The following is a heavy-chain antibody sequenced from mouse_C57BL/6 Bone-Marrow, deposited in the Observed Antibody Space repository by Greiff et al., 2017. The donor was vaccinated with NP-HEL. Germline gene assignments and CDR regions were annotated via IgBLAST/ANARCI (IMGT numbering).Heavy chain of an antibody. V-gene: IGHV1-81*01. Sequence: QVQLQQSGAELARPGASVKLSCKASGYTFTSYGISWVKQRTGQGLEWIGEIYPRSGNTYYNEKFKGKATLTADKSSSTAYMELRSLISEDSAVYFCARSGGSSYDWYFDVWGTGTTVTVSS. CDR2: IYPRSGNT. D-gene: IGHD1-1*01. J-gene: IGHJ1*03. CDR1: GYTFTSYG. CDR3: ARSGGSSYDWYFDV.